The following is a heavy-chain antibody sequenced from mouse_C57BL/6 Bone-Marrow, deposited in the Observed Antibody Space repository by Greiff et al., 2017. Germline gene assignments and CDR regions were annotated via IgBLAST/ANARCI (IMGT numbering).Heavy chain of an antibody. V-gene: IGHV1-15*01. J-gene: IGHJ2*01. CDR2: IDPETGGT. D-gene: IGHD1-1*01. CDR1: GYTFTDYE. Sequence: QVQLQQSGAELVRPGASVTLSCKASGYTFTDYEMHWVKQTPVHGLEWIGAIDPETGGTAYNQKFKGKAILTADKSSSTAYMELRSLTSEDSAVYYCTRADITTVVATGFDYWGQGTTLTVSS. CDR3: TRADITTVVATGFDY.